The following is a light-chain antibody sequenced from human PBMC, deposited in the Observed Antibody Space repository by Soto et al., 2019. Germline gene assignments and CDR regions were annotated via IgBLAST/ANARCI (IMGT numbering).Light chain of an antibody. V-gene: IGKV1-5*01. J-gene: IGKJ2*01. CDR1: QTISSW. CDR3: KQYITFTYT. CDR2: DAS. Sequence: IQVTQSPCTLSASEGDRVTITCRASQTISSWLAWYQQKPGKAPDLLIYDASSLQDGVPSRFSGRGSGTEFTLTISILHTDDFATYFCKQYITFTYTFGQGTK.